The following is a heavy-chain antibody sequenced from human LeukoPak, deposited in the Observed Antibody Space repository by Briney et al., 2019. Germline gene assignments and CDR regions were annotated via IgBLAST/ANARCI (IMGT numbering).Heavy chain of an antibody. CDR3: ARTGYSSGWYPNYYYYYYMDV. CDR2: ISSSSSYI. V-gene: IGHV3-21*01. Sequence: GGSLRLSCAASGFTFDDYTMHWVRQAPGKGLEWVSSISSSSSYIYYADSVKGRFTISRDNAKNSLYLQMNSLRAEDTAVYYCARTGYSSGWYPNYYYYYYMDVWGKGTTVTISS. J-gene: IGHJ6*03. D-gene: IGHD6-19*01. CDR1: GFTFDDYT.